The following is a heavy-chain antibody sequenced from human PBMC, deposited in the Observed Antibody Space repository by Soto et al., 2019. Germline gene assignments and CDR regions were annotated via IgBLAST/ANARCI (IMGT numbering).Heavy chain of an antibody. CDR3: GRPWGIGLTPPGP. CDR1: GASINNTSYY. J-gene: IGHJ5*02. Sequence: SETLSLTCTVSGASINNTSYYWGWIRQSPGKGLEWIGNIYYSGKTYYSPSLKSLVSISVDASRNQFSLRLSSVTAADTAVYYCGRPWGIGLTPPGPWGQGVLVTVSS. CDR2: IYYSGKT. D-gene: IGHD6-13*01. V-gene: IGHV4-39*01.